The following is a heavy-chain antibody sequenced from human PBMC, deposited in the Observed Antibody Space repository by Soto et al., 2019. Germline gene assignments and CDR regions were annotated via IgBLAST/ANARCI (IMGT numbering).Heavy chain of an antibody. J-gene: IGHJ4*02. CDR3: ARHDWNGVDY. CDR1: GGSISSGGYY. Sequence: SETLSLTCTVSGGSISSGGYYWSWIRQHPGKGLEWIGYIYYSGSTYYNPSLKSRVTISVDTSKNQFSLKLSSVTAADTAVYYCARHDWNGVDYWGQGTLVTVSS. D-gene: IGHD1-1*01. V-gene: IGHV4-39*01. CDR2: IYYSGST.